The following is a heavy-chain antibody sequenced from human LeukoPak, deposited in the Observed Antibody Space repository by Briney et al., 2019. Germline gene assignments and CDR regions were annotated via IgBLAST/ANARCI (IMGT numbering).Heavy chain of an antibody. Sequence: PGGSLRLSCAASGFTFSSYSMNWVRQAPGKGLEWVSSISSSSSYIYYADSVKGRFTISRDNAKNSLYLQMNSLRAEDTAVYYCARGRYYYDSSGYYYEYYYYYMDVWGKGTTVTASS. CDR1: GFTFSSYS. CDR2: ISSSSSYI. D-gene: IGHD3-22*01. V-gene: IGHV3-21*01. J-gene: IGHJ6*03. CDR3: ARGRYYYDSSGYYYEYYYYYMDV.